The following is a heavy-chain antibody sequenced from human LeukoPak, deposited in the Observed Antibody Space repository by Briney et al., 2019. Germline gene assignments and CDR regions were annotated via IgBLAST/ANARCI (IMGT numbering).Heavy chain of an antibody. J-gene: IGHJ3*02. CDR3: AKDSWSRNGIYDPFDI. CDR2: VGGDDAT. D-gene: IGHD2-8*01. Sequence: SGGSLRLSCAASGFTFSNYAMNWVRQAPGKGLEWVSVVGGDDATYYTDSVKGRFTISRDNSKNTLSLQMNSLRPEDTAVYYCAKDSWSRNGIYDPFDIWGQGTLVTVSS. V-gene: IGHV3-23*01. CDR1: GFTFSNYA.